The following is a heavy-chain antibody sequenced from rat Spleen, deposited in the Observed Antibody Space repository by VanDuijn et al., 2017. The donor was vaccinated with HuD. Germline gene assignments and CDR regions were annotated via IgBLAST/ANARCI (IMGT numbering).Heavy chain of an antibody. V-gene: IGHV2-15*01. CDR3: TRESLPGYNSHWFVY. D-gene: IGHD1-4*01. Sequence: QVQLKESGPGLVQPSQTLSLTCTVSGFSLTSYHVSWVRQPPGKGLEWMGVIWSGGSTAHNSLLESRLSVTRDISKSQVFLKMNSLQTEDTATYFCTRESLPGYNSHWFVYWGQGTLVTVSS. CDR2: IWSGGST. J-gene: IGHJ3*01. CDR1: GFSLTSYH.